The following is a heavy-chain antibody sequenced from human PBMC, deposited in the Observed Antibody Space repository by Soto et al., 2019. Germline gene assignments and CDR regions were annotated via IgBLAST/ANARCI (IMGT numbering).Heavy chain of an antibody. V-gene: IGHV3-9*01. CDR1: GFTFDDYA. D-gene: IGHD3-3*01. CDR2: ISWNSGSI. Sequence: SLRLSCAASGFTFDDYAMHWVRQAPGKGLEWVSGISWNSGSIGYADSVKGRFTISRDNAKNSLYLQMNSLRAEDTALYYCAKGPMRGRLWSGYYLPLDYWGQGTLVTVSS. CDR3: AKGPMRGRLWSGYYLPLDY. J-gene: IGHJ4*02.